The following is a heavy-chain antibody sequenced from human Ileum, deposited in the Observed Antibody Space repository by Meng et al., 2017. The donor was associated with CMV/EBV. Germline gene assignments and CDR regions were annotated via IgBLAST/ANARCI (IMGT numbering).Heavy chain of an antibody. CDR3: ARGIAVAGTWGWFDP. J-gene: IGHJ5*02. CDR1: GGTFSSYT. V-gene: IGHV1-69*02. D-gene: IGHD6-19*01. CDR2: IIPILGIA. Sequence: SVKVSCKASGGTFSSYTISWVRQAPGQGLEWMGRIIPILGIANYAQKFQGRVTITADKSTSTAYMELSSLRSEDTAVYYCARGIAVAGTWGWFDPWGQVTRVTGYS.